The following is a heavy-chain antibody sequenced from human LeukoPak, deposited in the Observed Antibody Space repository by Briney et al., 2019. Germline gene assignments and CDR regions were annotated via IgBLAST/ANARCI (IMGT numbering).Heavy chain of an antibody. CDR1: SGSISSGSYY. J-gene: IGHJ4*02. Sequence: SETLSLTCTVSSGSISSGSYYWSWIRQPAGKGLEWIGRIYTSGSTNYNPSLKSRVTISVDTSKNQFSLKLSSVTAADTAVYYCARATMFGDYFHYWGQGTLVTVSS. CDR3: ARATMFGDYFHY. CDR2: IYTSGST. V-gene: IGHV4-61*02. D-gene: IGHD3-10*02.